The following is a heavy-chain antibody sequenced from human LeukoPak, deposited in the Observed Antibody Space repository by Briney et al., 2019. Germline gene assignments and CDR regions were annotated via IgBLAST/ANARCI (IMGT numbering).Heavy chain of an antibody. CDR3: AKLGWDAPQ. CDR2: ISYDGSNK. J-gene: IGHJ4*02. Sequence: GGSLRLSCAASGFTFSSYGMHWVRQAPGKGLEWVAVISYDGSNKYYADSVKGRFAISRDNSKNTLYLQMNSLRAEDTAVYYCAKLGWDAPQWGQGTLVTVSS. V-gene: IGHV3-30*18. D-gene: IGHD6-19*01. CDR1: GFTFSSYG.